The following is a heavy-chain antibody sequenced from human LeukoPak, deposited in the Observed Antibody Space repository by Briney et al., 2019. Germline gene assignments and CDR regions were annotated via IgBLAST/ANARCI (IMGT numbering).Heavy chain of an antibody. CDR3: AKGSKGTYDY. CDR2: IYSGGNT. V-gene: IGHV3-53*01. Sequence: PGGSLRLSCTASGFTVSSNYMSWVRQAPGKGLEWVSVIYSGGNTYYADSVKGRFTISRDNSKNTLYLQMNSLRAEDTAIYYCAKGSKGTYDYWGQGTLVTVSS. J-gene: IGHJ4*02. CDR1: GFTVSSNY.